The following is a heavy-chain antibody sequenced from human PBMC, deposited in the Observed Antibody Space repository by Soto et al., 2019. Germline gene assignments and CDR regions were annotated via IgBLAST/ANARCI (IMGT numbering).Heavy chain of an antibody. D-gene: IGHD3-3*01. CDR3: ASCYDFWSGYYTGCYFDY. CDR1: GGSISSSSYY. V-gene: IGHV4-39*01. Sequence: SETLSLTCTVSGGSISSSSYYWGWIRQPPGKGLEWIGSIYYSVSTYYNPSLKSRVTISVDTSKNQFSLKLSSVTAADTAVYYCASCYDFWSGYYTGCYFDYWGQGTLVTVSS. J-gene: IGHJ4*02. CDR2: IYYSVST.